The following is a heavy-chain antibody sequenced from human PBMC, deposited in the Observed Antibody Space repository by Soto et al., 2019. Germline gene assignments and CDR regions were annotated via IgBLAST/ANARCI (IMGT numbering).Heavy chain of an antibody. CDR3: ATVRPGTPLYKWNDQGSYYFDY. D-gene: IGHD1-20*01. V-gene: IGHV1-24*01. J-gene: IGHJ4*02. CDR2: FDPEDGET. CDR1: GYTLTELS. Sequence: QVQLVQSGAEVKKPGASVKVSCKVSGYTLTELSMHWVRQAPGKVLEWMGGFDPEDGETIYAQKFQGRVTMTEDTSTDSAYMELSSLRSEDTAVYYCATVRPGTPLYKWNDQGSYYFDYWGQGTLVTVSS.